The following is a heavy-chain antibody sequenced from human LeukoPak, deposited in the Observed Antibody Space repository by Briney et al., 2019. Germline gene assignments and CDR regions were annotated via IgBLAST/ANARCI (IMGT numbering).Heavy chain of an antibody. CDR3: ARLPGGSPDY. J-gene: IGHJ4*02. D-gene: IGHD1-26*01. Sequence: GGSLRLSCAASGFSVSSNYMNWVRQAPGKGLEWVSSISSSSSYIYYADSVKGRFTISRDNAKNSLYLQMNSLRAEDTAVYYCARLPGGSPDYWGQGTLVTVSS. V-gene: IGHV3-21*01. CDR2: ISSSSSYI. CDR1: GFSVSSNY.